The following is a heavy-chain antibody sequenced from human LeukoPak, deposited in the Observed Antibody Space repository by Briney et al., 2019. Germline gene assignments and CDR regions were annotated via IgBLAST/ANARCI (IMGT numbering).Heavy chain of an antibody. D-gene: IGHD6-6*01. V-gene: IGHV3-11*06. CDR3: ARDFEYSSSPYDY. CDR2: ITSSSSFT. J-gene: IGHJ4*02. CDR1: GFTFSDYS. Sequence: GGSLRLSCAASGFTFSDYSMSWIRQAPGKGLEWVSYITSSSSFTNYADSVKDRFTISRDNAKNSLYLQMNSLRAEDTAVYYCARDFEYSSSPYDYWGQGTLVTVSS.